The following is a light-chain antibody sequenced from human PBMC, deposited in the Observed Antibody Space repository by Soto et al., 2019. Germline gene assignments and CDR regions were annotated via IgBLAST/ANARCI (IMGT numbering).Light chain of an antibody. CDR2: TAS. CDR3: QHRHSYPIT. J-gene: IGKJ5*01. Sequence: DIQLTQSPSFLSASVGDRVTITCRASQGISSYLAWYQQRPGEAPKLLIHTASTLHSGVPSRFSGSGSGTEFTLTITSLQPEDFASYYCQHRHSYPITFGQGTRLEI. CDR1: QGISSY. V-gene: IGKV1-9*01.